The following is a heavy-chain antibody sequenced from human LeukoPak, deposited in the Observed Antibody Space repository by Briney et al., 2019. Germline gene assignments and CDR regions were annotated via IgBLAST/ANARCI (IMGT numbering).Heavy chain of an antibody. CDR3: ASGYNSLDF. Sequence: ASETLSLTCTVSGGSITRNTYYWGWIRQPPGKGLEWIGSIYYSGSTYYNPSLKSRVTISVDTSKNQFSLKLSSVTAADTAVYYCASGYNSLDFWGQGTLVTVSS. CDR1: GGSITRNTYY. J-gene: IGHJ4*02. D-gene: IGHD5-12*01. V-gene: IGHV4-39*01. CDR2: IYYSGST.